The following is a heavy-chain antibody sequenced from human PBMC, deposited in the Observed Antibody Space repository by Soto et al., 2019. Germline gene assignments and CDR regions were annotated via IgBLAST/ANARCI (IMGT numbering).Heavy chain of an antibody. CDR2: IKQDGSEK. Sequence: EVQLVESGGGLVQPGGSLRLSCAASGFTFSSYWMSWVRQAPGKGLEWVANIKQDGSEKYYVDSVKGRFTISRDNAKNSLYLQMNSLRAEDTAVYYCAREESYCSSTSCWGYYYYGMDVWGQGTTVTVSS. V-gene: IGHV3-7*03. CDR1: GFTFSSYW. J-gene: IGHJ6*02. CDR3: AREESYCSSTSCWGYYYYGMDV. D-gene: IGHD2-2*01.